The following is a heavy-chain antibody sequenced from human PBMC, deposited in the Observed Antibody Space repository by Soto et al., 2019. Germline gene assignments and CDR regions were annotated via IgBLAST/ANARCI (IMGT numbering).Heavy chain of an antibody. CDR1: GFTFSSYG. D-gene: IGHD3-10*01. Sequence: GGSLRLSCAASGFTFSSYGMHWVRQAPGKGLEWVAVISYDGSNKYYADSVKGRFTISRENSKNTLYLQMNSLRAEDTAVYYCAKDFRSVSNYYYYYMDVWGKGTTVTVSS. V-gene: IGHV3-30*18. CDR3: AKDFRSVSNYYYYYMDV. CDR2: ISYDGSNK. J-gene: IGHJ6*03.